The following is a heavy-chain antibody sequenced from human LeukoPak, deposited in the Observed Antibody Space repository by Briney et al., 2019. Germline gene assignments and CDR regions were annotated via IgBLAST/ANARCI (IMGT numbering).Heavy chain of an antibody. CDR1: GYTFTGYY. D-gene: IGHD2-2*01. CDR2: INPNSGGT. V-gene: IGHV1-2*06. CDR3: ASSPRYCSSTSCYPFDP. J-gene: IGHJ5*02. Sequence: SVKVSCKASGYTFTGYYMLWVRQAPGQGLEWMGRINPNSGGTNYAQKFQGRVTMTRDTSISTAHMELSRLRSDDTAVYYCASSPRYCSSTSCYPFDPWGQGTLVTVSS.